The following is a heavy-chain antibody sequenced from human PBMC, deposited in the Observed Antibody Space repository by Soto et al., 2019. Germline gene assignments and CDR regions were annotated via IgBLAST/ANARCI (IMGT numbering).Heavy chain of an antibody. D-gene: IGHD2-15*01. J-gene: IGHJ6*02. CDR3: ASCSGGSCYSGSYYYYGLDV. CDR2: ISGSGGNT. Sequence: EVRLLESGGGLVQPGGSLRLSCAASGFPFSSYAMNWVRQTPGKGLEWVSAISGSGGNTYYADSMKGRFTISRDNSKNTLYLQMNGLRADDTAVYYCASCSGGSCYSGSYYYYGLDVWGQGTTVTVSS. V-gene: IGHV3-23*01. CDR1: GFPFSSYA.